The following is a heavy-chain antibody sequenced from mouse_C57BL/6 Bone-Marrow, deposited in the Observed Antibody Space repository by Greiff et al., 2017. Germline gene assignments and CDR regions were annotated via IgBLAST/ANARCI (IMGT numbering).Heavy chain of an antibody. V-gene: IGHV5-2*01. CDR1: EYEFPSHD. D-gene: IGHD1-1*01. CDR3: ARHVYYETGDY. Sequence: DVMLVESGGGLVQPGESLKLSCESYEYEFPSHDMSWVRKTPEKRLELVAAINSDGGSTYYPDTMARRFIISRDNTKTTLYLQLSSLRSEDTALYYCARHVYYETGDYWGQGTMLTVS. J-gene: IGHJ2*01. CDR2: INSDGGST.